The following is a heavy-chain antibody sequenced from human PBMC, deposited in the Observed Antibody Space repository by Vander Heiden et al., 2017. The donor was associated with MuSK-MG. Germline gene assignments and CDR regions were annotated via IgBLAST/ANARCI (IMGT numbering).Heavy chain of an antibody. CDR2: IIPIFGTA. CDR1: GGTFSSYA. Sequence: QVQLVQSGAEVKKPGSSVKVSCKASGGTFSSYAISGVRQAPGQGLEWIGGIIPIFGTANYAQKFQGRVTITADESTSTAYMELSSLRSEDTAVYYCARVRYDILTGYYYYYYGMDVWGQGTTVTVSS. CDR3: ARVRYDILTGYYYYYYGMDV. V-gene: IGHV1-69*01. J-gene: IGHJ6*02. D-gene: IGHD3-9*01.